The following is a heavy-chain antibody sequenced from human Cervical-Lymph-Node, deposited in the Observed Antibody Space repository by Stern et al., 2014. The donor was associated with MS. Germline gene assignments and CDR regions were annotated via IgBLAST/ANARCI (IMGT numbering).Heavy chain of an antibody. CDR2: IYYSGST. Sequence: QLKLQESGPGLVKPSQTLSLTCTVSGGSISSGGYYWSWISQHPGKGLEWIGYIYYSGSTYYNPSLKSRVTISVDTSKNQFSLKLSSVTAADTAVYYCARGPLSYGYRWFDPWGQGTLVTVSS. CDR1: GGSISSGGYY. J-gene: IGHJ5*02. CDR3: ARGPLSYGYRWFDP. D-gene: IGHD5-18*01. V-gene: IGHV4-31*03.